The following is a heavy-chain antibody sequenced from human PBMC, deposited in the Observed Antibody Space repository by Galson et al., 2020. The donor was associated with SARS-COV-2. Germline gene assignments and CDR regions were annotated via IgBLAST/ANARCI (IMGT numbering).Heavy chain of an antibody. D-gene: IGHD1-26*01. V-gene: IGHV3-33*01. CDR1: GFSFSSYG. CDR2: IRHDASYK. J-gene: IGHJ3*02. CDR3: ARGGIMGGTIRGVFDI. Sequence: GSLRLPCEASGFSFSSYGMHWVSQAPGKGLEGVAGIRHDASYKSYVDSVNGRFTISRDNSKNTLFLQMNSLRAGDTAVYYCARGGIMGGTIRGVFDIWGQGTVVTVSS.